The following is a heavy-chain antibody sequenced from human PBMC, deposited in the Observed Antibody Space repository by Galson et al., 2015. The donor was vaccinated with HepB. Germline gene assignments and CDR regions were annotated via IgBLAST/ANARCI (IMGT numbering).Heavy chain of an antibody. D-gene: IGHD5-12*01. CDR2: ISDDGSRK. CDR3: AKDFRYSGYDLAY. V-gene: IGHV3-30*18. Sequence: SLRLSCAASGFTFRTYAMHWVRQAPGKGLGWVAAISDDGSRKYYAESVKGRFTISRDSSKNTLFLQMNSLVVEDTAVYYCAKDFRYSGYDLAYWGQGTLVTVSS. CDR1: GFTFRTYA. J-gene: IGHJ4*02.